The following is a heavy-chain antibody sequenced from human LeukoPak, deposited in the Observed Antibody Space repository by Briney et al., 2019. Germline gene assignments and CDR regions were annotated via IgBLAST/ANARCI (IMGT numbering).Heavy chain of an antibody. CDR3: ARVPEHSSGWYHFYFDY. V-gene: IGHV3-53*01. D-gene: IGHD6-19*01. CDR2: IYSGGST. Sequence: GGSLRLSCAASGFTFSSYGMSWVRQAPGKGLEWVSAIYSGGSTYYADSVKGRFTISRDNSKNTLYLQMNTLRAEDTAVYYCARVPEHSSGWYHFYFDYWGQGTLVTVSS. J-gene: IGHJ4*02. CDR1: GFTFSSYG.